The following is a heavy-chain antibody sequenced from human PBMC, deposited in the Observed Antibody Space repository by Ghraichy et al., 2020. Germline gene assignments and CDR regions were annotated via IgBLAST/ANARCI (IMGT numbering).Heavy chain of an antibody. J-gene: IGHJ4*02. CDR1: GFTFSSYW. CDR3: ARVSPLGYCSGGSCYVDFDY. V-gene: IGHV3-7*01. D-gene: IGHD2-15*01. Sequence: GGSLRLSCAASGFTFSSYWMSWVRQAPGKGLEWVANIKQDGSEKYYVDSVKGRFTISRDNAKNSLYLQMNSLRAEDTAVYYCARVSPLGYCSGGSCYVDFDYWGQGTLVTVSS. CDR2: IKQDGSEK.